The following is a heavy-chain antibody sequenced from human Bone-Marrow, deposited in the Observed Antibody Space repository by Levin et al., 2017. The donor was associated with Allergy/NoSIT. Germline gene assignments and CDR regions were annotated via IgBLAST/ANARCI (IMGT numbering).Heavy chain of an antibody. V-gene: IGHV3-33*01. CDR3: ARDSYYASGGGMDV. J-gene: IGHJ6*02. D-gene: IGHD3-10*01. CDR1: GFSFSSYG. CDR2: IWSNGRNK. Sequence: GESLKISCAASGFSFSSYGMHWVRQAPGKGLEWVAVIWSNGRNKDYADFVKGRFTISRDNSKNTLYVQMNSLRAEDTAVYYCARDSYYASGGGMDVWGQGTTVTVSS.